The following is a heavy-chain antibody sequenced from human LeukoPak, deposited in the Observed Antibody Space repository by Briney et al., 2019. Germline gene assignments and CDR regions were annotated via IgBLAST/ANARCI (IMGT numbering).Heavy chain of an antibody. CDR3: ATLVVIARPFTFDY. CDR2: IYYSGST. V-gene: IGHV4-39*01. D-gene: IGHD2-15*01. Sequence: SETLSLTCTVSGGSISSSSYYWGWIRQPPGKGLEWIGSIYYSGSTYYNPSLKSRVTISVDTSKNQFSLKLSSVTAADTAVYYCATLVVIARPFTFDYWGQGTLVTVSS. CDR1: GGSISSSSYY. J-gene: IGHJ4*02.